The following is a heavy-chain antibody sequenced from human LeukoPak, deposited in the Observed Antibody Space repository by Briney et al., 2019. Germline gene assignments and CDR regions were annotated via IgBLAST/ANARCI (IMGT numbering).Heavy chain of an antibody. V-gene: IGHV3-21*04. J-gene: IGHJ6*03. CDR2: ISSSSSYI. Sequence: GGSLRLSCAASGFTFSNYEMNWVRQAPGKGLEWVSAISSSSSYIYYADSVKGRFTISRDNSKNSLYLQMNSLRTEDTALYYCAKDDSMDVWGKGTTVTISS. CDR1: GFTFSNYE. D-gene: IGHD3-22*01. CDR3: AKDDSMDV.